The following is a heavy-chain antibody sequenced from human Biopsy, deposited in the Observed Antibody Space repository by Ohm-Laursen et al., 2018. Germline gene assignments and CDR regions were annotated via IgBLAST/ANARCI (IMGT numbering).Heavy chain of an antibody. CDR1: DSSVSHDYF. J-gene: IGHJ4*02. D-gene: IGHD3-9*01. CDR2: IYHGSGT. V-gene: IGHV4-38-2*01. CDR3: ASRSLFFRYFAS. Sequence: GTLSLTCSVSDSSVSHDYFWTWIRQPPGKGLEWIGSIYHGSGTPYNPSVETRVAITLDKAKNEFSLRIDSVTAADTAVYYCASRSLFFRYFASWGQGTPVTVSS.